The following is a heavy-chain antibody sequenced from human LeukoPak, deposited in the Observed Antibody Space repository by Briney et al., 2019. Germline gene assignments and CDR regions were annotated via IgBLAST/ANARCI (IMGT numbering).Heavy chain of an antibody. Sequence: SETLSLTCTASGGSIRSSYYYWGWIRQPPGKGLEWIGSIYDSGSTYYNPSLKSPITISVDTSNNQFSLKRNAGTAPATAVDYCARHYGPWGPGTLVTVSS. CDR3: ARHYGP. CDR1: GGSIRSSYYY. V-gene: IGHV4-39*01. CDR2: IYDSGST. J-gene: IGHJ5*02. D-gene: IGHD3-10*01.